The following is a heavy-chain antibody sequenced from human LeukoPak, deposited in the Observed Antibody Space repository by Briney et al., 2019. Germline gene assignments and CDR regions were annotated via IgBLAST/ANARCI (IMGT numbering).Heavy chain of an antibody. CDR3: ARAGIAAARFDP. V-gene: IGHV4-39*01. Sequence: PSETLSLTCTVSGGSISSSSYYWGWIRQPPGKGLEWIGSIYYSGSTYYNPSPKSRVTISVDTSKNQFSLKLSSVTAADTAVYYCARAGIAAARFDPWGQGTLVTVSS. CDR2: IYYSGST. J-gene: IGHJ5*02. D-gene: IGHD6-13*01. CDR1: GGSISSSSYY.